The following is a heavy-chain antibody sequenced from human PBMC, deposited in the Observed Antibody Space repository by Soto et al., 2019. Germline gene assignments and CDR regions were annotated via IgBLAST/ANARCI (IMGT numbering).Heavy chain of an antibody. Sequence: CCRGAEERSIGHGGGWISKKKGKGLEWMGIIYPGDSDIRYSPSFRGQVTISADNSVTTAYLQWSTLEASDTAIYYFARVQQLIPDYFSHGLDFWCQGITVSV. V-gene: IGHV5-51*01. CDR2: IYPGDSDI. J-gene: IGHJ6*02. CDR3: ARVQQLIPDYFSHGLDF. D-gene: IGHD6-13*01. CDR1: EERSIGHG.